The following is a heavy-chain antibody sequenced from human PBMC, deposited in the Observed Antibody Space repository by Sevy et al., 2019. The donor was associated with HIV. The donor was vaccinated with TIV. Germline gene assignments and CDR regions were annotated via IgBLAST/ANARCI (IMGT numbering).Heavy chain of an antibody. V-gene: IGHV3-30*18. D-gene: IGHD1-26*01. Sequence: GGSLRLSCAASGFTFSDFGMHWVRQAPGKGLEWVAVISFHETIKFYAESVKGKFTISRDNSKNTLYLEMNSLRAGETDIYYCAKDREVVGAKIDFWGQGTLVTVSS. CDR2: ISFHETIK. CDR3: AKDREVVGAKIDF. J-gene: IGHJ4*02. CDR1: GFTFSDFG.